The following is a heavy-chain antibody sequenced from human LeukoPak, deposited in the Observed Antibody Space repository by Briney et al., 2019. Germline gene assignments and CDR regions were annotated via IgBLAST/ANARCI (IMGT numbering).Heavy chain of an antibody. J-gene: IGHJ6*03. D-gene: IGHD3-10*01. Sequence: PSETLSLTCTVSGGSISSSSYYWSWIRQPAGKGLEWIGRIYTSGSTNYNPSLKSRVTMSVDTSKNQFSLKLSSVTAADTAVYYCARDLITIGARYYYYMDVWGKGTTVTVSS. V-gene: IGHV4-61*02. CDR3: ARDLITIGARYYYYMDV. CDR1: GGSISSSSYY. CDR2: IYTSGST.